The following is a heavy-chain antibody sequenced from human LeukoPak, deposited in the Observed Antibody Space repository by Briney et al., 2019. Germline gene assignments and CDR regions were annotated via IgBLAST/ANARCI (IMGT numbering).Heavy chain of an antibody. J-gene: IGHJ4*02. CDR3: ARVRYYENSGFFSFYFDY. CDR1: GFTFGDSG. CDR2: INWNGRST. D-gene: IGHD3-22*01. V-gene: IGHV3-20*01. Sequence: PGGSLRLSCAASGFTFGDSGMSWVRQRPGRGLEWVSHINWNGRSTRYADSVNGRFTISRDNAKNSLYLQMNSLRADDTALYHCARVRYYENSGFFSFYFDYWGQGALVTVSS.